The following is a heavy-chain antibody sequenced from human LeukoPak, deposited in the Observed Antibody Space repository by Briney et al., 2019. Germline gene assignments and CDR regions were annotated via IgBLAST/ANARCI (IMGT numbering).Heavy chain of an antibody. D-gene: IGHD6-13*01. CDR1: GFTFSSYS. Sequence: SGGSLRLSCAASGFTFSSYSMNWVRQAPGKGLEWVSSISSSSSYIYYADSVKGRFTISRDNAKNSLYLQMNSLRADDTAVYYCARVAEAAAFDYWGQGTMVTVSS. CDR2: ISSSSSYI. CDR3: ARVAEAAAFDY. J-gene: IGHJ4*02. V-gene: IGHV3-21*01.